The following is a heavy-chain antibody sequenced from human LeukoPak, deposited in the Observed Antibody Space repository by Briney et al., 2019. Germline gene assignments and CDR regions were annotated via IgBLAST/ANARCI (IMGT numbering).Heavy chain of an antibody. CDR3: TREGCGATSCYTNDY. CDR1: GFTFSSYG. J-gene: IGHJ4*02. Sequence: PGGSLRLSCAASGFTFSSYGMHWVRQAPGKGLEWVANIKPDGSDKSYVDSVKGRFTISRDNAKNSLYLQMNSLETEDTAVYFCTREGCGATSCYTNDYWGQGTLVTVSS. CDR2: IKPDGSDK. V-gene: IGHV3-7*03. D-gene: IGHD2-2*02.